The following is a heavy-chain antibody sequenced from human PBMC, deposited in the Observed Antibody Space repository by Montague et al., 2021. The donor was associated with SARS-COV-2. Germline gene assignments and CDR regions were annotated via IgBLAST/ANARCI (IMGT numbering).Heavy chain of an antibody. CDR1: GFTFSTYP. Sequence: SLRLSCAASGFTFSTYPMHWVRQAPGKGLEWVSSIGAGVSSTFYSDSXKGRFTVSRDNSKNTLYLQMNSLRAEDTAVYYCASSYIPNKYYEVYWGQGTLVTVSS. CDR3: ASSYIPNKYYEVY. D-gene: IGHD2/OR15-2a*01. V-gene: IGHV3-23*01. J-gene: IGHJ4*02. CDR2: IGAGVSST.